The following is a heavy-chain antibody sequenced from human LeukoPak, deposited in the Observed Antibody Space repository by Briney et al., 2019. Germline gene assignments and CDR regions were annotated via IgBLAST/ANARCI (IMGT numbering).Heavy chain of an antibody. CDR3: AKDRDWDAFDA. J-gene: IGHJ5*02. D-gene: IGHD3/OR15-3a*01. CDR2: ISPSGDIS. V-gene: IGHV3-23*01. CDR1: GFTFSSHG. Sequence: PGGSLRLSCAASGFTFSSHGINWVRQAPGKGLEWVSGISPSGDISYHTDSVKGRFTISRDNSMSTVSLQMNNLRAEDTALYYCAKDRDWDAFDAWGQGTLVTVSS.